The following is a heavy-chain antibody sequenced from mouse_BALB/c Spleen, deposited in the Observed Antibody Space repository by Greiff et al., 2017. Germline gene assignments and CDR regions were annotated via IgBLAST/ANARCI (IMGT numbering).Heavy chain of an antibody. D-gene: IGHD2-14*01. CDR2: IWGDGST. J-gene: IGHJ3*01. V-gene: IGHV2-6-7*01. CDR3: ARGRGYRYDGTWFAY. CDR1: GFSLTGYG. Sequence: QVQLQQSGPGLVAPSQSLSITCTVSGFSLTGYGVNWVRQPPGKGLEWLGMIWGDGSTDYNSALKSRLSISKDNSKSQVFLKMNSLQTDDTARYYCARGRGYRYDGTWFAYWGQGTLVTVSA.